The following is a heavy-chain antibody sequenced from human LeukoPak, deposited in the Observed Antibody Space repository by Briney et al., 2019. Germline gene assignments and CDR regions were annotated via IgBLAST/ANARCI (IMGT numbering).Heavy chain of an antibody. CDR1: GFTFSSYW. CDR3: AREDHDILTGPIHLDY. D-gene: IGHD3-9*01. Sequence: GSLRLSCAASGFTFSSYWMSWVRQAPGKGLEWVANIKQDGSEKYYVDSVKGRFTISRDNAKNSLYLQMNSLRAEDTAVYYCAREDHDILTGPIHLDYWGQGTLVTVSS. V-gene: IGHV3-7*01. CDR2: IKQDGSEK. J-gene: IGHJ4*02.